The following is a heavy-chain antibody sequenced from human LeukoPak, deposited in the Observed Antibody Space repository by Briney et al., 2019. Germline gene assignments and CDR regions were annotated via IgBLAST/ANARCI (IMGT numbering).Heavy chain of an antibody. D-gene: IGHD6-19*01. Sequence: GGSLRLSCAASGFTFSSYAMSWVRQVPGKGLEWVSAISGSGGSTYYADSVKGRFTISRDNSKNTLYLQMNSLRAEDTAVYYCAKANQQWLVPTDYWGQGTLVTVSS. J-gene: IGHJ4*02. V-gene: IGHV3-23*01. CDR1: GFTFSSYA. CDR2: ISGSGGST. CDR3: AKANQQWLVPTDY.